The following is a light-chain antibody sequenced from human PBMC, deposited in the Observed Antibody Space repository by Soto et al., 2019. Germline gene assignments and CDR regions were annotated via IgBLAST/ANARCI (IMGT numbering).Light chain of an antibody. CDR2: GAS. J-gene: IGKJ1*01. CDR1: QSVSSN. V-gene: IGKV3-15*01. CDR3: QQYNNWPWT. Sequence: IMMTQSPPTLSVSPGERATLSCRASQSVSSNLAWYQQKPGQAPRLLIYGASTRATGIPARFSGSGSGTEFTLTISSLQSEDFAVYYCQQYNNWPWTFGQGTKVDIK.